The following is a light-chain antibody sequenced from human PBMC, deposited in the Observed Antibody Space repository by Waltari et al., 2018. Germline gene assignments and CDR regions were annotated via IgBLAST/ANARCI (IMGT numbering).Light chain of an antibody. J-gene: IGKJ4*01. Sequence: VTHSQDAQSLSPGERSTITCRASQRVSSISLVWLQQKPGQAPRPVIYGTSNMATGFPDRFSGSGSGTDFTLTISTLELEDFAMYYCQQYDGSVLTFGVGTKVEL. CDR2: GTS. CDR3: QQYDGSVLT. V-gene: IGKV3-20*01. CDR1: QRVSSIS.